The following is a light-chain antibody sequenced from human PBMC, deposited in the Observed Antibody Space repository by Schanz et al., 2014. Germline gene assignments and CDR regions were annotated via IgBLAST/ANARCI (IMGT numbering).Light chain of an antibody. V-gene: IGKV3-11*01. Sequence: EIVLTQSPGTLSLSPGERATLSCRASHSVSSYLAWYQQKPGQAPRLLIYGPSSRATGIPDRFSGSGSGTDFTLTISRLEPEDFAVYYCQQRTSWPLTFGGGTKVEIK. CDR1: HSVSSY. CDR2: GPS. CDR3: QQRTSWPLT. J-gene: IGKJ4*01.